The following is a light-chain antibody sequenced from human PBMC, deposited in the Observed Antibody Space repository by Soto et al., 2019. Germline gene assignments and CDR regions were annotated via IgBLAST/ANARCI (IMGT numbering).Light chain of an antibody. V-gene: IGKV1-17*01. J-gene: IGKJ4*01. Sequence: DIQMTQAPSSLSASVGDRVTITCRASQSIRNDLGWYQQKPGKAPKRLIYAASTLQNGVPSRFSGSRSGTEFTLTSSSLQPEDFATYYCQHHNSYLALTFGGGTKVEIK. CDR2: AAS. CDR3: QHHNSYLALT. CDR1: QSIRND.